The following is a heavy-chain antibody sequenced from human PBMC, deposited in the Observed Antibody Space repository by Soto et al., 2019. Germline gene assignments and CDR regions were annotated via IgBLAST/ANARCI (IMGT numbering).Heavy chain of an antibody. D-gene: IGHD3-9*01. CDR1: GYSFTSYW. CDR3: ARHGVGDILTGQPDY. CDR2: IYPGDSDT. Sequence: GESLKISCKGSGYSFTSYWIGWVRQMPGKGLEWMGVIYPGDSDTRYSPSFQGQVTISADKSISTAYLQWSSLKASDTALYYCARHGVGDILTGQPDYWGQGTLVTVSS. V-gene: IGHV5-51*01. J-gene: IGHJ4*02.